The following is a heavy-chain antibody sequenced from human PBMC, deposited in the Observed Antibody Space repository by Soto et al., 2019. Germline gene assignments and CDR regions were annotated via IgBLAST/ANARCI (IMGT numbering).Heavy chain of an antibody. Sequence: ASVKVSFKVSGYTLTELSMHWVRQAPGKGLEWMGGFDPEDGETIYAQKFQGRVTMTEDTSTDTAYMELSSLRSEDTAVYYCATDIPTGTTISEDHFDYWGQGTLVTVSS. CDR2: FDPEDGET. CDR1: GYTLTELS. J-gene: IGHJ4*02. CDR3: ATDIPTGTTISEDHFDY. V-gene: IGHV1-24*01. D-gene: IGHD1-1*01.